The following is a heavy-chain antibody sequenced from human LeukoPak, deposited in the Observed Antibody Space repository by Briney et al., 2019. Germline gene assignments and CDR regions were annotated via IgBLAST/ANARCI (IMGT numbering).Heavy chain of an antibody. CDR1: GFTFSTSW. V-gene: IGHV3-74*01. D-gene: IGHD3-10*01. J-gene: IGHJ4*02. CDR3: AREAPHGSGVGEMDY. CDR2: ISSDGSTT. Sequence: GGSLRLSCATSGFTFSTSWMHWVRQAPGEGLVWVSRISSDGSTTTYADSVKGRFTISRDNAKNTLYLQMNSLRVEDTAVYYCAREAPHGSGVGEMDYWGQGTLVTVSS.